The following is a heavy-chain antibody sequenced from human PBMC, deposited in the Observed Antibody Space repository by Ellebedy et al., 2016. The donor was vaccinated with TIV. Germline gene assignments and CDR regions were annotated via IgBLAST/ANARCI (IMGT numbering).Heavy chain of an antibody. Sequence: GESLKISCAASGFTFSSYSMNWVRQAPGKGLEWVSTISHTGTRTYYADSVEGRFTVSRDTSKKTLYLQMNSLRAEDTATYYCVKGRGGGSDSSAPRYYFDSWGLGTLVTVSS. J-gene: IGHJ4*02. CDR1: GFTFSSYS. CDR3: VKGRGGGSDSSAPRYYFDS. CDR2: ISHTGTRT. D-gene: IGHD3-22*01. V-gene: IGHV3-23*01.